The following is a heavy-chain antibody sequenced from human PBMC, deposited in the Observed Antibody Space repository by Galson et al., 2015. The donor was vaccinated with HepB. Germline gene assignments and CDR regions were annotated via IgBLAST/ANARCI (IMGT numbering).Heavy chain of an antibody. Sequence: CAISGDSVSSKFVAWNRIRQSPSRGLEWLGRTYFRSKWSSDYAISVRSRITINPDTSKNQFSLQLNSVIPEDTAVYYCARGGYNWNDAYDFWGQGTLVTVSS. CDR3: ARGGYNWNDAYDF. D-gene: IGHD1-20*01. CDR2: TYFRSKWSS. CDR1: GDSVSSKFVA. V-gene: IGHV6-1*01. J-gene: IGHJ4*02.